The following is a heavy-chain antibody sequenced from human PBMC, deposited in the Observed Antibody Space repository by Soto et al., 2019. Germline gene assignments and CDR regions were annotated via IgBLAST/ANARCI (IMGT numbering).Heavy chain of an antibody. CDR1: GYTFTGYY. CDR2: INPKSGGT. CDR3: AGWIMVVPPWDYYSMTV. Sequence: ASVKVSCKASGYTFTGYYMHRVRQATGQGIEWMGWINPKSGGTKYGQKIQGRVTMTRDTSIRTASMETSRLRSDDTAVYYCAGWIMVVPPWDYYSMTVWGQGTTVTAP. V-gene: IGHV1-2*02. D-gene: IGHD2-15*01. J-gene: IGHJ6*02.